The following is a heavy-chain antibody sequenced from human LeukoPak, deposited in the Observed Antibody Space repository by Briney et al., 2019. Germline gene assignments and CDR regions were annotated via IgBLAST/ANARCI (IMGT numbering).Heavy chain of an antibody. V-gene: IGHV3-33*01. CDR3: VRERDRGIDVADDFDY. CDR1: GFTFSRYG. Sequence: GGSLRLSCAASGFTFSRYGMHWVRQAPGKGLEWVAVIWHDGSYEYYADSVKGRFTISRDSSKNTLYLQMNSLRAEDTAVYYCVRERDRGIDVADDFDYWGQGTLVTVSS. CDR2: IWHDGSYE. D-gene: IGHD6-19*01. J-gene: IGHJ4*02.